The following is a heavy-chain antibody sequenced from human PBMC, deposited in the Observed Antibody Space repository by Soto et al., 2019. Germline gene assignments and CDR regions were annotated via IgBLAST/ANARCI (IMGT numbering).Heavy chain of an antibody. V-gene: IGHV4-31*03. CDR1: GGSISSGGYY. D-gene: IGHD3-3*01. CDR2: IYYSGST. Sequence: PSETLSLTCTVSGGSISSGGYYWSWIRQHPGKGLEWIGYIYYSGSTYYNPSLKSRVTISVDTSKNQLSLKLSSVTAADTAVYYCARGIMRLNFWSGYTPASDAFDIWGQGTMVTVSS. J-gene: IGHJ3*02. CDR3: ARGIMRLNFWSGYTPASDAFDI.